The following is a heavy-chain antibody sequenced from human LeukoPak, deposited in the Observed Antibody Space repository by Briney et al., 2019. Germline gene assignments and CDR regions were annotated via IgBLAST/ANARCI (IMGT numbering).Heavy chain of an antibody. D-gene: IGHD2-15*01. CDR1: GFIFSGYW. V-gene: IGHV3-7*04. J-gene: IGHJ4*02. Sequence: GGSLRLSCAASGFIFSGYWMTWVRQAPGKGLEWVGNKKQDGGERYYVDSVKGRLTISRDNAKNSLYLQMNSLRAEDTAVYYCARARYCSGGTCRMWDYWGQGTLVTVSS. CDR2: KKQDGGER. CDR3: ARARYCSGGTCRMWDY.